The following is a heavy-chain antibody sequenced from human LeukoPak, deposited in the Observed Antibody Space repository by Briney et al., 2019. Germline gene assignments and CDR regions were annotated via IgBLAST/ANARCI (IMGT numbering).Heavy chain of an antibody. Sequence: PGGSLRLSCAASGFTFSSYWMSWVRQAPGKGLEWVANIKQDGSEKYYVDSVKGRFTISRDNAKNSLYLQMNSLRAEDTAVYYCARERNTMIVVAKYYFDYWGQGTLVTVSS. CDR3: ARERNTMIVVAKYYFDY. CDR2: IKQDGSEK. D-gene: IGHD3-22*01. V-gene: IGHV3-7*01. CDR1: GFTFSSYW. J-gene: IGHJ4*02.